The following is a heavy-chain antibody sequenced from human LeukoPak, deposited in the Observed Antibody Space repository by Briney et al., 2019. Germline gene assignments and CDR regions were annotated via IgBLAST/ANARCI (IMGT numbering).Heavy chain of an antibody. J-gene: IGHJ4*02. V-gene: IGHV3-7*01. D-gene: IGHD3/OR15-3a*01. CDR1: GFTLSSYW. CDR2: IKQDGSEK. Sequence: GGSLRLSCAASGFTLSSYWMSWVRQAPGKGLEWVANIKQDGSEKYYVDSVKGRFTISRDNAKNSLYLQMNSLRAEDTAVYYCARGGGLENYWGQGTLVTVSS. CDR3: ARGGGLENY.